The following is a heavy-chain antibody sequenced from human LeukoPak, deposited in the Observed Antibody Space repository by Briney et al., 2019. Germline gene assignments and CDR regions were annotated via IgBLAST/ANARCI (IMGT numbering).Heavy chain of an antibody. CDR1: RYTPTDLS. D-gene: IGHD5-24*01. CDR2: LDPEDGET. CDR3: STVRGGGYNVGDY. J-gene: IGHJ4*02. V-gene: IGHV1-24*01. Sequence: ASVKVSCKDSRYTPTDLSMHWVRHAPGKGVEWMGGLDPEDGETIYAQKCQGRVTMPEKTSTDTAYMELSSLRSEDTAVNYVSTVRGGGYNVGDYWGQGTLVTVS.